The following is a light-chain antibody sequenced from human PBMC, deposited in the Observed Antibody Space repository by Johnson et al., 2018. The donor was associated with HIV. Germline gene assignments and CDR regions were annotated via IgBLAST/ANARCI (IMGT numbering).Light chain of an antibody. Sequence: SVLTQPPSVSAAPGQKVTISCSGSSSNIGNTYVSWYQQLPGTAPKLLIYDNNKRPSEIPDRFSGSKSGTSATLGITGLQTGDEADYYCGTWDSSVRTAFFGTGTKVTVL. CDR1: SSNIGNTY. CDR2: DNN. V-gene: IGLV1-51*01. J-gene: IGLJ1*01. CDR3: GTWDSSVRTAF.